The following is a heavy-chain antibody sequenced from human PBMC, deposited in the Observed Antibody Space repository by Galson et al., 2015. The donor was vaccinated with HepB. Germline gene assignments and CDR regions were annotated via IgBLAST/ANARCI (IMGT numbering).Heavy chain of an antibody. CDR2: IRSKAYGGTT. CDR3: TRGYYYDSSGYYYVGYFQH. V-gene: IGHV3-49*03. D-gene: IGHD3-22*01. Sequence: SLRLSCAASGFTFGDYAMSWFRQAPGKGLEWVGFIRSKAYGGTTEYAASVKGRFTISRDDSKSIAYLQMNSLKIEDTAVYYCTRGYYYDSSGYYYVGYFQHWGQGTLVTVSS. CDR1: GFTFGDYA. J-gene: IGHJ1*01.